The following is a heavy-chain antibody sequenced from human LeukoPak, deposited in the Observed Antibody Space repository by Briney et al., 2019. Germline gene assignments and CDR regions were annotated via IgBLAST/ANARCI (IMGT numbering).Heavy chain of an antibody. D-gene: IGHD5-18*01. CDR2: ISGSGGST. V-gene: IGHV3-23*01. CDR3: AYPHVGLPPFFDY. J-gene: IGHJ4*02. CDR1: GFTFSSYA. Sequence: GGSLRLSCAASGFTFSSYARSWVRQAPGKGLEWVSAISGSGGSTYYADSVKGRFTISRDNSKNTLYLQMNSLRAEDTAVYYCAYPHVGLPPFFDYWGQGTLVTVSS.